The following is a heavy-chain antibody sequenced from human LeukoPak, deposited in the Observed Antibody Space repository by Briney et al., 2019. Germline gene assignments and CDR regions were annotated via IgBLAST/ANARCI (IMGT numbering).Heavy chain of an antibody. CDR1: GFTVSTNY. Sequence: GGSLRLSCAASGFTVSTNYMNWVRQAPGKGLEWVSVVYMGGTTYYADSVKGRFTISRDSTKNTTYLQMNNLRAEDTAVYYCARGLLRDGYTYTYSFDYWGQGTLVTVSS. CDR2: VYMGGTT. CDR3: ARGLLRDGYTYTYSFDY. D-gene: IGHD5-18*01. V-gene: IGHV3-66*01. J-gene: IGHJ4*02.